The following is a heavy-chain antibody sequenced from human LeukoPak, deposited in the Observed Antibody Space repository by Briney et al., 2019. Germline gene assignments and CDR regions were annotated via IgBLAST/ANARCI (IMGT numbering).Heavy chain of an antibody. CDR3: ARGDSSSWYTKATYFDY. J-gene: IGHJ4*02. V-gene: IGHV4-39*07. Sequence: SETLSLTCTVSGGSISSSSYYWGWIRQPPGKGLEWIGSIYYSGSAYYNPSLKSRVTISVDTSKNQFSLKLSSVTAADTAVYYCARGDSSSWYTKATYFDYWGQGTLVTVSS. D-gene: IGHD6-13*01. CDR1: GGSISSSSYY. CDR2: IYYSGSA.